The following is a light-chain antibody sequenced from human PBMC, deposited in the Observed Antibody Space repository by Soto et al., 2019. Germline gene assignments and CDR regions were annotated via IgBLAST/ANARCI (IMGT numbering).Light chain of an antibody. V-gene: IGKV1-33*01. Sequence: DIQMSQSPSSLSASVGDRVTITCQANQDISNYLNWYQHKPGKPPKLLIYDASNLETGVPSRFSGSKSGTAFTFTITSLQPEDIATYYXQQYDNLPFSFGGGTKVEIK. CDR3: QQYDNLPFS. CDR2: DAS. CDR1: QDISNY. J-gene: IGKJ4*01.